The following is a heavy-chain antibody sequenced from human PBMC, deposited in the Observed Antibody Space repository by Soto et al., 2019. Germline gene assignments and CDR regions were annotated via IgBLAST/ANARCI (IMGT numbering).Heavy chain of an antibody. CDR2: ISAYNGNT. Sequence: ASVKVSCKAXGYAFTSYGISCVRHWRRQWLEWMGWISAYNGNTNYAQKLQGRVTMTTDTSTSTAYMELRSLRSDDTAVYYCAGDLHNYDFWSGYHFDYWGQGTLVTVSS. V-gene: IGHV1-18*01. CDR1: GYAFTSYG. D-gene: IGHD3-3*01. J-gene: IGHJ4*02. CDR3: AGDLHNYDFWSGYHFDY.